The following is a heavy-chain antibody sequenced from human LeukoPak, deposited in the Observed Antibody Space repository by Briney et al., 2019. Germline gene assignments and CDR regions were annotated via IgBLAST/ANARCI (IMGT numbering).Heavy chain of an antibody. CDR3: ARVPEGTKDAFDI. CDR2: IIPIFGTA. J-gene: IGHJ3*02. V-gene: IGHV1-69*05. Sequence: SVKVSCKASGGTFSSYAISWVRQAPGQGIEWMGRIIPIFGTANYAQKFQGRVTITTDESTSTAYMELSSLRSEDTAVYYCARVPEGTKDAFDIWGQGTMVTVSS. D-gene: IGHD1-14*01. CDR1: GGTFSSYA.